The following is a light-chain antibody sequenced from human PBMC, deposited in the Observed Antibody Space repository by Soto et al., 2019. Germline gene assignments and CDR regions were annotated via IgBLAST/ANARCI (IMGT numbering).Light chain of an antibody. J-gene: IGLJ2*01. CDR1: SSDVGNYNY. CDR3: SAYAGTNDFVV. V-gene: IGLV2-8*01. CDR2: EVN. Sequence: QSVLTQPPSAYGSPGQSVTISFTGTSSDVGNYNYVSWYQQHPGKAPKLMIYEVNKRPSGVPDRFSGSKSGNTASLTVSGLQAEDEADYFCSAYAGTNDFVVFGGGTKLTVL.